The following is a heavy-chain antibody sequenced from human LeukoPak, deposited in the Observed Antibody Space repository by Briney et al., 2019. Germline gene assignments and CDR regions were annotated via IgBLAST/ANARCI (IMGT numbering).Heavy chain of an antibody. D-gene: IGHD2/OR15-2a*01. V-gene: IGHV4-39*01. Sequence: SETLSLTCSVSGGSISSSSHYWGWIRQPPGKGLEWIGGVYYSGDTYYNPSLKSRVTISVDTSKNQFSLKVTPVTAADTAVYYCARSTTFPYHAFDIWGQGTMVTVSS. CDR2: VYYSGDT. CDR3: ARSTTFPYHAFDI. J-gene: IGHJ3*02. CDR1: GGSISSSSHY.